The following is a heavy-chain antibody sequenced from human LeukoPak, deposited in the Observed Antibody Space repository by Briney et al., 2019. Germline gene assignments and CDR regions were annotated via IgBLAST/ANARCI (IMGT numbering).Heavy chain of an antibody. CDR2: IRYIGHT. CDR1: GDSVSSDRYF. CDR3: ARYNWNTWFDP. Sequence: SETLSLTCTVSGDSVSSDRYFWTWIRQSPGKGLEWIAYIRYIGHTNYNPSLNSRVTISLDTSKNQFSLRLSSVTAADTAVYYCARYNWNTWFDPWGQGTLVTVSS. J-gene: IGHJ5*02. D-gene: IGHD1-1*01. V-gene: IGHV4-61*01.